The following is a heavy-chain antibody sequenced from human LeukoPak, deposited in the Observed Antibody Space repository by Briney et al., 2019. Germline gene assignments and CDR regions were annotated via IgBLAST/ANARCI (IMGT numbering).Heavy chain of an antibody. J-gene: IGHJ4*02. V-gene: IGHV5-51*01. CDR2: IYPGDSDT. D-gene: IGHD3-9*01. CDR1: GYSFTTYW. CDR3: AVRHYDILTGYFGGVDY. Sequence: GESLKISCKGSGYSFTTYWIGWVRKMPGKGLEWMGIIYPGDSDTRYSPSFQGQVTVSADKSISTAYLQWGSLKASDTAMYYCAVRHYDILTGYFGGVDYWGQGTLVTVSS.